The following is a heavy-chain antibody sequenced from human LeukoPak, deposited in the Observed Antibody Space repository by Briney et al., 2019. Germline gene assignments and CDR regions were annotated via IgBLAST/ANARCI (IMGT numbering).Heavy chain of an antibody. Sequence: SETLSLTCTVSGYSISSGYYWGWIRQPPGKGLEWIGSIYHSGSTYYNPSLKSRVTISVDTSKNQFSLKLSSVTAADTAVYYCARGGSSSWYSGSSYYFDYRGQGTPVTVSS. CDR3: ARGGSSSWYSGSSYYFDY. V-gene: IGHV4-38-2*02. CDR2: IYHSGST. D-gene: IGHD6-13*01. J-gene: IGHJ4*02. CDR1: GYSISSGYY.